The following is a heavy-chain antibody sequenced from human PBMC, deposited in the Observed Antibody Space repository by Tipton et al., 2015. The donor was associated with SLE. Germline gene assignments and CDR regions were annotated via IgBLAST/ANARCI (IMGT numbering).Heavy chain of an antibody. Sequence: GSLRLSCAASGFTFSDYYMSWIRQAPGKGLEWVSAISGSGGSTYYADSVKGRFTISRDNSKNTLYLQMNSLRAEDTAVYYCAKAVTTVTTSFDYWGQGTLVTVSS. J-gene: IGHJ4*02. D-gene: IGHD4-17*01. CDR1: GFTFSDYY. CDR3: AKAVTTVTTSFDY. V-gene: IGHV3-23*01. CDR2: ISGSGGST.